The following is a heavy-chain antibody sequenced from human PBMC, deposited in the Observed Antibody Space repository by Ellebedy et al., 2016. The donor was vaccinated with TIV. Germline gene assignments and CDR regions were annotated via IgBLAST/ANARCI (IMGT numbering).Heavy chain of an antibody. CDR2: IYTDDST. V-gene: IGHV3-66*01. CDR1: KFTVSYNY. D-gene: IGHD3-16*02. Sequence: GGSLRLSCAASKFTVSYNYMNWVRQAPGKGPEWVSGIYTDDSTDYADSVRGRFTIFRDNSKNTLYLQLKSLRTEDTAVYNCARASFFDVDLSGWYFDLWGRGTLVTVSS. CDR3: ARASFFDVDLSGWYFDL. J-gene: IGHJ2*01.